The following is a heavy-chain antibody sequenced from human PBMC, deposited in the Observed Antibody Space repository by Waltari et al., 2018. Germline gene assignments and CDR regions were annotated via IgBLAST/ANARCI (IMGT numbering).Heavy chain of an antibody. V-gene: IGHV3-74*01. CDR2: ISNVGRTT. CDR1: GVINSHW. J-gene: IGHJ3*02. Sequence: EVQLVESGGGLVQPGGSLRLSCTASGVINSHWMHWVRQAPGKGLVWVSRISNVGRTTSYADSVKGRFTISRDSAKNTLYLQMNSLRVDDTAVYFCAREGRTRGSPNESFDIWGQGTVVTVSS. D-gene: IGHD1-26*01. CDR3: AREGRTRGSPNESFDI.